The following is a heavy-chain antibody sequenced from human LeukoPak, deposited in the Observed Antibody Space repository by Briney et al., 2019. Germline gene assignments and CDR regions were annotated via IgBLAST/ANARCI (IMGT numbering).Heavy chain of an antibody. CDR1: GYSITSGFS. J-gene: IGHJ5*02. CDR2: ISHSGST. V-gene: IGHV4-38-2*02. CDR3: AREGAVPGIDP. D-gene: IGHD3-16*01. Sequence: SDTLSLTCAVFGYSITSGFSWGWIRQPPGKGLEWIGTISHSGSTDYKSTLESRLTLSMDTSKNQFSLRLTSVTAADTAVYYCAREGAVPGIDPWGQGTLVTVSS.